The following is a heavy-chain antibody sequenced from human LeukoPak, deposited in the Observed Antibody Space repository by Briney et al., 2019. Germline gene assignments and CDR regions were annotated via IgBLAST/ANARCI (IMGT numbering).Heavy chain of an antibody. CDR3: ARARLGYGISTLRYFDL. Sequence: GGSLRLSCAASGFTFSSYAMSWVRQAPGKGLEWVANIKLDGSEQYYVDSVKGRFTISRDNAKNSLYLQMNSLRAEDTAVYYCARARLGYGISTLRYFDLWGRGTLVTVSS. J-gene: IGHJ2*01. D-gene: IGHD2-8*01. CDR1: GFTFSSYA. CDR2: IKLDGSEQ. V-gene: IGHV3-7*01.